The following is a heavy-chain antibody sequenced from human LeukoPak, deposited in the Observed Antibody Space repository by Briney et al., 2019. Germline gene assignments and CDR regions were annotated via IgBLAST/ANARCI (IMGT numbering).Heavy chain of an antibody. V-gene: IGHV4-39*01. CDR1: GGSISSSSYY. J-gene: IGHJ3*02. Sequence: PSETLSLTCTVSGGSISSSSYYWGWIRQPPGKGLEWIGSIYYSGSTYYNPSLKSQVTISVDTSKNKVSLKLNSVTAADTAVYYCARPAYRGSYYDAFDIWGQGTMVTVSS. D-gene: IGHD1-26*01. CDR2: IYYSGST. CDR3: ARPAYRGSYYDAFDI.